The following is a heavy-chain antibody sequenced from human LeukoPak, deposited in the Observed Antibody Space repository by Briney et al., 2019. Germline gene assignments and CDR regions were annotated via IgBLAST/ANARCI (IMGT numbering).Heavy chain of an antibody. CDR3: ARGHYYDSSGYYPYLDAFDI. J-gene: IGHJ3*02. V-gene: IGHV1-46*01. D-gene: IGHD3-22*01. Sequence: ASVEVSCKASGYTFTSYYMHWVRQAPGQGLEWMGIINPSGGSTSYAQKFQGRVTMTRDMSTSTVYMELSSLRSEDTAVYYCARGHYYDSSGYYPYLDAFDIWGQGTMVTVSS. CDR1: GYTFTSYY. CDR2: INPSGGST.